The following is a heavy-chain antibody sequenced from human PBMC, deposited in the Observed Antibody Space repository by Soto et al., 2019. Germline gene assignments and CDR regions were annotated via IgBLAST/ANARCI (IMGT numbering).Heavy chain of an antibody. CDR3: ARACSSTSCYEDYYYYYMDV. V-gene: IGHV1-18*01. CDR2: ISAYNGNT. CDR1: GYTSTSYG. Sequence: ASVKVSCKASGYTSTSYGISWVRQAPGQGLEWMGWISAYNGNTNYAQKLQGRVTMTTDTSTSTAYMELRSLRSDDTAVYYCARACSSTSCYEDYYYYYMDVWGKGTTVTVSS. D-gene: IGHD2-2*01. J-gene: IGHJ6*03.